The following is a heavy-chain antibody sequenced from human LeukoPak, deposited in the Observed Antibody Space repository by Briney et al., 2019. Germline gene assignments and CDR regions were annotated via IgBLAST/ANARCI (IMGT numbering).Heavy chain of an antibody. CDR2: IYYTGST. D-gene: IGHD3-3*01. CDR3: TRSLGVVIHGGMDV. V-gene: IGHV4-59*01. J-gene: IGHJ6*02. CDR1: GGSISSYH. Sequence: KSSETLSLTCTVSGGSISSYHWSWIRQPPGKGLEWIGHIYYTGSTNYNPSLKSRGTISLDTSKNQFSLKLSSVTAADTAVYYCTRSLGVVIHGGMDVWGQGTTVTVSS.